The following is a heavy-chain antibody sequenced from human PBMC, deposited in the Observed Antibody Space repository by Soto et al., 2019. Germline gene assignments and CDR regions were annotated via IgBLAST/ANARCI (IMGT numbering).Heavy chain of an antibody. Sequence: SETLSLTCAVYGGSFSGYYWSWIRQPPGKGLEWIGEINHSGSTNYNPSLKSRVTISVDTSKNQFSLKLSSVTAADTAVYYCARGYDFWSGYRSFDPWGQGALVTV. CDR3: ARGYDFWSGYRSFDP. CDR2: INHSGST. CDR1: GGSFSGYY. J-gene: IGHJ5*02. V-gene: IGHV4-34*01. D-gene: IGHD3-3*01.